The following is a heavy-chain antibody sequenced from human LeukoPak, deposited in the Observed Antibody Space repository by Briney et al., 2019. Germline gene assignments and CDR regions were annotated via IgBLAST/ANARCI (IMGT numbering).Heavy chain of an antibody. J-gene: IGHJ5*02. V-gene: IGHV3-23*01. CDR1: GFTFSHYA. CDR3: AKDLDSSARYAENWSDP. D-gene: IGHD6-19*01. Sequence: PGGSLRLSCAASGFTFSHYAMNWVRQAPGKGLEWVSLVSKEGANTHYADSVKGRFTISRDNSKNSLDLQMNSLRVEDTAIYYCAKDLDSSARYAENWSDPWGQGTLVTVSS. CDR2: VSKEGANT.